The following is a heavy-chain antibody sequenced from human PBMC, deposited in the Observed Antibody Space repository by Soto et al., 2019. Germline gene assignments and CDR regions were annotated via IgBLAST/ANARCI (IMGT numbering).Heavy chain of an antibody. CDR2: IWYDGSNK. Sequence: QVQLVESGGGVVQPGRSLRLSCAASGFTFSSYGMHWDRQAPGKGLEWVAVIWYDGSNKYYADSVKGRFTISRDNSKNTLYLQMNSLRAEDTAVYYCARGRDYDSSGSPLGYWGQGTLVTVSS. D-gene: IGHD3-22*01. V-gene: IGHV3-33*01. J-gene: IGHJ4*02. CDR3: ARGRDYDSSGSPLGY. CDR1: GFTFSSYG.